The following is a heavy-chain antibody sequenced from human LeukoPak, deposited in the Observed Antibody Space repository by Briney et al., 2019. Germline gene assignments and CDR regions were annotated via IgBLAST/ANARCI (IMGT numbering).Heavy chain of an antibody. CDR3: ARGRYGSGSYDY. V-gene: IGHV4-34*01. D-gene: IGHD3-10*01. J-gene: IGHJ4*02. Sequence: SGTLSLTCAVYGGSFSGYYWSWLRQPPGKGLEWIGEINHSGSTNYNPSLKSRVTISVDTSKNQFSLKLSSVTAADTAVYYCARGRYGSGSYDYWGQGTLVTVSS. CDR2: INHSGST. CDR1: GGSFSGYY.